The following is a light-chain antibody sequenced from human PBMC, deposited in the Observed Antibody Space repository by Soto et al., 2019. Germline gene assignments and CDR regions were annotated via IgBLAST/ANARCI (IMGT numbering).Light chain of an antibody. CDR2: EVT. V-gene: IGLV2-8*01. J-gene: IGLJ3*02. Sequence: QSALTQPPSASGSPGQSVTISCTGTSSDVGGYNYVSWYQQHPGKAPKLMIYEVTKRPSGVPDRFSGSKSVNTASLTVSGLQAEAEADYYCSSHAGINNVVFGGGTKRTVL. CDR3: SSHAGINNVV. CDR1: SSDVGGYNY.